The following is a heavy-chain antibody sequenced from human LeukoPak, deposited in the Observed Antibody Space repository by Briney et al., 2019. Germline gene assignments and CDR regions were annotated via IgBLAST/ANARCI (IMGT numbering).Heavy chain of an antibody. CDR2: IYTSWST. J-gene: IGHJ3*02. CDR1: GGSISRGSYY. CDR3: VTQSRYYDTSGRIPYAFDI. Sequence: SETLSLTCTVSGGSISRGSYYWSWIRQPAGTGREWIGHIYTSWSTNSNPSLKSRVTISLDTSKNQFSLKLSSITAADTAVYYCVTQSRYYDTSGRIPYAFDIWGQGTMVTVSP. D-gene: IGHD3-22*01. V-gene: IGHV4-61*09.